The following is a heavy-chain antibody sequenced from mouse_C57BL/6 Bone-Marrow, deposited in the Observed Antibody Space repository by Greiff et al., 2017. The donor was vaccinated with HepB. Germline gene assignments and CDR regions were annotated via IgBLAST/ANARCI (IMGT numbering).Heavy chain of an antibody. V-gene: IGHV5-4*01. CDR2: ISDGGSYT. CDR3: ARDKIYYGSSYGYFDV. D-gene: IGHD1-1*01. Sequence: DVHLVESGGGLVKPGGSLKLSCAASGFTFSSYAMSWVRQTPEKRLEWVATISDGGSYTYYPDNVKGRFTISRDNAKNNLYLQMSHLKSEDTAMYYCARDKIYYGSSYGYFDVWGTGTTVTVSS. CDR1: GFTFSSYA. J-gene: IGHJ1*03.